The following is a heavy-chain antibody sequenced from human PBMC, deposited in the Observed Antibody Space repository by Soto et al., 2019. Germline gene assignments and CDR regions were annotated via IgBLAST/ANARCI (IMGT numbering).Heavy chain of an antibody. CDR3: AREDSIIIPAVSDF. CDR1: GFAFNNYG. J-gene: IGHJ4*02. Sequence: GGSLRLSCTVSGFAFNNYGINWVRQAPGKGLEWVSSISKGDYTYYSDSVKGRFTISRDNAKNSVSLQMNTLRVEDTAVYYCAREDSIIIPAVSDFWGQGTLVTVSS. V-gene: IGHV3-21*01. D-gene: IGHD2-2*01. CDR2: ISKGDYT.